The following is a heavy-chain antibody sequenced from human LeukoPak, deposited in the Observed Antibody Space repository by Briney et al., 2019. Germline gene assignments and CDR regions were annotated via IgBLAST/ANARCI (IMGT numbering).Heavy chain of an antibody. D-gene: IGHD3-10*01. CDR2: ISTTVGNT. V-gene: IGHV3-23*01. Sequence: GGSLRLSCAASGFTFSTSAMSWVRQAPGKGLEWVASISTTVGNTYYADSVKGRFTISRDNSTRTLYLQMNSLTAEDTAVYYCTKRAEFGGFDPWGQGTLVTVSS. CDR1: GFTFSTSA. CDR3: TKRAEFGGFDP. J-gene: IGHJ5*02.